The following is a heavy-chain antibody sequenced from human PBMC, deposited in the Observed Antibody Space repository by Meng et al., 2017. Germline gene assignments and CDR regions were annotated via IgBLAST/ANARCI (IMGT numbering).Heavy chain of an antibody. D-gene: IGHD6-19*01. CDR2: IWYDGSNK. V-gene: IGHV3-33*01. Sequence: GGSLRLSCAASGFTFSSYGMHWVRQAPGKGLEWVAVIWYDGSNKYYADSVKGRFTISRDNSKNTLYLQMNSLRAEDTAVYYCASSIAVAGYLDYWGQGTLVTAPQ. J-gene: IGHJ4*02. CDR3: ASSIAVAGYLDY. CDR1: GFTFSSYG.